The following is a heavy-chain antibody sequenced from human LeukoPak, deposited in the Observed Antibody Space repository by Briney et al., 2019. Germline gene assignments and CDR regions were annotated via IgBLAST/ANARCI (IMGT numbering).Heavy chain of an antibody. CDR3: AKNPYYDFWSGYEYLDY. Sequence: GGSLRLSCAASGFTFSSYAMSWVRQAPGKGLEWVSAISGSGGSTYYADSVKGRFTISRDNSKNTLYLQMNSLRAEDTAVYYCAKNPYYDFWSGYEYLDYWGQGTLVTVSS. J-gene: IGHJ4*02. CDR2: ISGSGGST. V-gene: IGHV3-23*01. D-gene: IGHD3-3*01. CDR1: GFTFSSYA.